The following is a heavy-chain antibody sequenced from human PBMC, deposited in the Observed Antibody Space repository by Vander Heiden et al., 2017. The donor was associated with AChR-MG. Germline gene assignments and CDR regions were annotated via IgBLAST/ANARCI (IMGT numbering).Heavy chain of an antibody. CDR2: IYYSGST. J-gene: IGHJ6*02. V-gene: IGHV4-39*01. D-gene: IGHD3-3*01. Sequence: QLQLQESGPGLVKPSETPSLTCTVSGGSICSSSYYRGWIRQPPGKGLEWIGSIYYSGSTYYNPSLKSRVTISVDTSKNQFSLKLSSVTAADTAVYYCARMYYDFWSGYYPHRDYYYYGMDVWGQGTTVTVSS. CDR3: ARMYYDFWSGYYPHRDYYYYGMDV. CDR1: GGSICSSSYY.